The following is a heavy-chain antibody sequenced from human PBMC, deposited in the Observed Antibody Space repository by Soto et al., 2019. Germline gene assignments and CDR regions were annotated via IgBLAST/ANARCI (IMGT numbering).Heavy chain of an antibody. J-gene: IGHJ6*02. CDR2: FYYSENN. Sequence: PSETLSLTCGVSGGSITSSSYSWGWVRQPPGKGLGWIATFYYSENNPYHPSLKSRVTISVDTSKNPFSVKLSSVTAADTAVYYCARLGGHCSSSSCFGFYGMDVWGQGTTVT. V-gene: IGHV4-39*02. CDR3: ARLGGHCSSSSCFGFYGMDV. D-gene: IGHD2-2*01. CDR1: GGSITSSSYS.